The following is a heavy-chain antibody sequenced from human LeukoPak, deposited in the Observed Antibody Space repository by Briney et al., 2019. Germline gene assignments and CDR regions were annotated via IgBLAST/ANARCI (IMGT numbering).Heavy chain of an antibody. CDR3: ARDPLVGRELLYYFDY. J-gene: IGHJ4*02. CDR1: GGSISSAGYS. D-gene: IGHD1-26*01. Sequence: SETLSLTCAVSGGSISSAGYSWSWIRQPPGKGLEWIGYIYYRGSTNYNPSLKGRIIISVDTSKNQVSLKLGSVTAADTAVYYCARDPLVGRELLYYFDYWGQGTLVTVSS. V-gene: IGHV4-61*08. CDR2: IYYRGST.